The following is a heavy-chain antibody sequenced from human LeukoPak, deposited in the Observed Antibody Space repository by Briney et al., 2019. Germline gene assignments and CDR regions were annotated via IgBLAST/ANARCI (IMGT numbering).Heavy chain of an antibody. Sequence: SVKVSCKASGYTFTSYAMHWVRQAPGQRLEWMGWINAGNGNTKYSQKFQGRVTITRDTSASTAYMELSSLRSEDTAVYYCASADPTYYDFWSGYYTGDYYYGMDVWGQGTTVTVSS. CDR3: ASADPTYYDFWSGYYTGDYYYGMDV. D-gene: IGHD3-3*01. V-gene: IGHV1-3*01. CDR1: GYTFTSYA. CDR2: INAGNGNT. J-gene: IGHJ6*02.